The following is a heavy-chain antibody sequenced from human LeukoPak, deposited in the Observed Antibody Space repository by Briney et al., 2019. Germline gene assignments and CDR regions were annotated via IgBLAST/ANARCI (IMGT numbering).Heavy chain of an antibody. CDR1: GGSISSYY. J-gene: IGHJ3*02. CDR3: ARGYGGYVSFEHAFDI. D-gene: IGHD5-12*01. V-gene: IGHV4-59*01. CDR2: IYYSGST. Sequence: PSETLSLTCTVSGGSISSYYWSWIRQPPGKGLEWIGYIYYSGSTNYNPSLKSRVTISVDTSKNQFSLKLSSVTAADTAVYYCARGYGGYVSFEHAFDIWGQGTMVTVSS.